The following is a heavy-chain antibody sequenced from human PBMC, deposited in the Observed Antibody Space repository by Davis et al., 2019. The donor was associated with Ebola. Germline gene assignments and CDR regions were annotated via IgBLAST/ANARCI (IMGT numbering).Heavy chain of an antibody. D-gene: IGHD2-2*01. V-gene: IGHV3-30-3*01. Sequence: GRSRRLSCSAPGSTSSNSAMHSVRLAPCKGLEWVAVISYDGSNKYYADSVKGRFTISRDNSKNTLYLQMNSLRAEDTAVYYCARDFIVVVPAAIYNYYYGMDVWGQGTTVTVSS. CDR2: ISYDGSNK. J-gene: IGHJ6*02. CDR3: ARDFIVVVPAAIYNYYYGMDV. CDR1: GSTSSNSA.